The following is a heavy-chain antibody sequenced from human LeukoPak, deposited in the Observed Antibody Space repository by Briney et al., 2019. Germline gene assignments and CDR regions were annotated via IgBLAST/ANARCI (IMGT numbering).Heavy chain of an antibody. V-gene: IGHV3-23*01. J-gene: IGHJ4*02. Sequence: GGSLRLSCAASGLVFGKYAMAWVRQAPGKGLECVSIISDDSSFTYYLDSVKGRSTIFRDNSKNTLYLHMNSLKAEDTAVYYCAKGRCSGPGCDSFDCWGQGTLVTVSS. CDR3: AKGRCSGPGCDSFDC. CDR1: GLVFGKYA. CDR2: ISDDSSFT. D-gene: IGHD5-12*01.